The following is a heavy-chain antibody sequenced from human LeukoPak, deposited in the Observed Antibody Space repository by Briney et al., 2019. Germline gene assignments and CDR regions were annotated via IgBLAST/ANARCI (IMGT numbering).Heavy chain of an antibody. V-gene: IGHV4-30-4*08. CDR2: GYCNGRS. J-gene: IGHJ6*02. Sequence: SETLSLTCTVSGVSINNPNYCWSWVRQPPGKGLEWVGYGYCNGRSYYNPSLRSRLTTTVDTSSNQFSLELSSVTAADTAVYYCARAGSSGPYCTIGSCYGMDVWGQGTTVTVSS. CDR1: GVSINNPNYC. CDR3: ARAGSSGPYCTIGSCYGMDV. D-gene: IGHD2-8*01.